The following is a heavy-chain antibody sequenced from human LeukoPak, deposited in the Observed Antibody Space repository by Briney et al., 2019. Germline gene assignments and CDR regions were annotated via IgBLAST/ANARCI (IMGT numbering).Heavy chain of an antibody. J-gene: IGHJ5*02. CDR3: AKAKSPGSIDP. Sequence: ETLSLTCTVSGGSISSYYWSWIRQPPGKGLEWVSAISGSGGSTYYADSVKGRFTISRDNSKNTLYLQMNSLRAEDTAVYYCAKAKSPGSIDPWGQGTLVTVSS. CDR2: ISGSGGST. D-gene: IGHD3-10*01. CDR1: GGSISSYY. V-gene: IGHV3-23*01.